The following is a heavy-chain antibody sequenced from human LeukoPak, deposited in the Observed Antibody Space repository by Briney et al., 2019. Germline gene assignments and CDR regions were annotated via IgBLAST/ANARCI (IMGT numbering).Heavy chain of an antibody. Sequence: PSETLSLTCSVSGGSVSSSYWSWVRQYPGKGLEWIGYIHNSGRTNYNPSLKSRVTGFVDTSKNQFSLRLSSVTAADTAVYYCARHGTISSESYFDYWGQGALVTVSS. D-gene: IGHD1-14*01. CDR1: GGSVSSSY. CDR3: ARHGTISSESYFDY. V-gene: IGHV4-59*08. CDR2: IHNSGRT. J-gene: IGHJ4*02.